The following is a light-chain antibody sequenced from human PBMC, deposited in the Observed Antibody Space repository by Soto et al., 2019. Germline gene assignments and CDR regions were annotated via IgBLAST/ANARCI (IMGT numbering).Light chain of an antibody. CDR1: ESVSRN. CDR2: DAS. J-gene: IGKJ5*01. Sequence: EVVMTECPATLSLSAGERATLSCRSSESVSRNLAWYQQKPGQAPRLLIYDASTRATGIPDRFSGGGSGTEFTLTISSLQSEDFVVYYCQQYNSWPPITFGQGTRLEIK. CDR3: QQYNSWPPIT. V-gene: IGKV3-15*01.